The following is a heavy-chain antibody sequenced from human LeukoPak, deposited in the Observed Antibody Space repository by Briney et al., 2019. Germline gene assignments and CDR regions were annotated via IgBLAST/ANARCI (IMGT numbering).Heavy chain of an antibody. D-gene: IGHD3-10*01. CDR2: ISSSGNTI. V-gene: IGHV3-48*03. CDR1: GFTFSSYE. Sequence: PGGSLRLSCAASGFTFSSYEMNWVRQAPGKGLEWVSYISSSGNTIYYADSVQGRFTISRDNAKNSLYLQMNSLRAEDTAVYYCANDYYGWGSYSDWGQGTLVTVSS. CDR3: ANDYYGWGSYSD. J-gene: IGHJ4*02.